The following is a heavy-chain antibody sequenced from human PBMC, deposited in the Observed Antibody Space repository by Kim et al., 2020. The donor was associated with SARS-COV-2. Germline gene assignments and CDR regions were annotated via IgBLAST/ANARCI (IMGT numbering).Heavy chain of an antibody. J-gene: IGHJ4*02. Sequence: GGSLRLSCAASGFTFVDYAMHWVRQAPGKGLEWVSGISWNSGSIGYADSVKGRFTISRDNAKNSLYLQMNSLRAEDTALYYCAKDGRRLVLLFGELLSWGQGTLVTVSS. CDR1: GFTFVDYA. CDR3: AKDGRRLVLLFGELLS. V-gene: IGHV3-9*01. D-gene: IGHD3-10*01. CDR2: ISWNSGSI.